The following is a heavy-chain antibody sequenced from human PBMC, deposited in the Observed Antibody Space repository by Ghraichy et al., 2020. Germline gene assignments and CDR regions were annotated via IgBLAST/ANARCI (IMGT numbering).Heavy chain of an antibody. D-gene: IGHD5-18*01. V-gene: IGHV1-18*01. J-gene: IGHJ5*02. CDR2: ISDYNGNT. CDR3: ARDLLKKKDTPYHWFDP. Sequence: GWISDYNGNTTYAQKSQGRVTMTTDTSTSTAYMEVRSLRSDDTAVYYCARDLLKKKDTPYHWFDPWGQGTLVTVSS.